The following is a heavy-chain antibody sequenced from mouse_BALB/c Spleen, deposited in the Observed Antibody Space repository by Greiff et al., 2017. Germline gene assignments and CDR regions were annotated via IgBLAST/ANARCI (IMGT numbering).Heavy chain of an antibody. D-gene: IGHD1-1*02. CDR3: ARGGLHWYFDV. Sequence: EVMLVESGGGLVKPGGSLKLSCAASGFAFSSYDMSWVRQTPEKRLEWVAYISSGGGSTYYPDTVKGRFTISRDNAKNTLYLQMSSLKSEDTAMYYCARGGLHWYFDVWGAGTTVTVSS. J-gene: IGHJ1*01. CDR2: ISSGGGST. V-gene: IGHV5-12-1*01. CDR1: GFAFSSYD.